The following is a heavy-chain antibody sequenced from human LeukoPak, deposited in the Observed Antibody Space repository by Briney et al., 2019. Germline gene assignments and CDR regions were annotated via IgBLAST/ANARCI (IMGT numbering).Heavy chain of an antibody. CDR3: ARVSQQLVGWGLDY. V-gene: IGHV4-59*01. Sequence: SETLSLTCTVSGGSISSYYWSWIRQPPGKGLEWIGYIYYSGSTNYNPSLKSRVTISVDTSKNQFSLKLSSVTAADTAVYYCARVSQQLVGWGLDYWGQGTLVTVSS. CDR2: IYYSGST. CDR1: GGSISSYY. J-gene: IGHJ4*02. D-gene: IGHD6-13*01.